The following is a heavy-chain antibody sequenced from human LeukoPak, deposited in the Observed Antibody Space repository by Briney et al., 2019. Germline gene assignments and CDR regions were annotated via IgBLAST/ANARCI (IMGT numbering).Heavy chain of an antibody. D-gene: IGHD6-19*01. CDR2: IYDSGST. CDR1: GGSIRSSYYY. Sequence: SETLCLTCTVSGGSIRSSYYYWGWIRQPPGKGLEWIGSIYDSGSTYYNPSLKSRVTISVDTSKNQFSLKLNSVTAADTAVYYCARLGSGAVAGADYWGQGTLVTVSS. CDR3: ARLGSGAVAGADY. J-gene: IGHJ4*02. V-gene: IGHV4-39*01.